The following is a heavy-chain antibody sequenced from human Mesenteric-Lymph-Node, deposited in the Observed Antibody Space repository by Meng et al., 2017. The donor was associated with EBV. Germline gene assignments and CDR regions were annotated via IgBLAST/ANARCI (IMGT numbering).Heavy chain of an antibody. CDR1: DGSVSSGSYY. D-gene: IGHD1-26*01. CDR3: ARLDRWELLRGLVY. Sequence: QGPLKESGPGLVKPSEALSLPCTVSDGSVSSGSYYWSWIRQPPGKGLEWIGYIYYSGSTNYNPSLKSRVTISVDTSKNQFSLKLSSVTAADTAVYYCARLDRWELLRGLVYWGQGTLVTVSS. V-gene: IGHV4-61*01. J-gene: IGHJ4*02. CDR2: IYYSGST.